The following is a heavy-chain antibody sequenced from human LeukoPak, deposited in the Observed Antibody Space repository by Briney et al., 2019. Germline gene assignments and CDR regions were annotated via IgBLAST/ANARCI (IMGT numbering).Heavy chain of an antibody. D-gene: IGHD2-2*01. CDR2: VSPSSGNT. CDR3: ARARVPAAMMVDY. CDR1: GYPFTSHN. J-gene: IGHJ4*02. V-gene: IGHV1-8*02. Sequence: GASVKVSCKTSGYPFTSHNINWVRQATGQGLEWMGWVSPSSGNTAYAQKFQGRVTMTRDTSISTAYMELSSLRSEDTAVYYCARARVPAAMMVDYWGQGTLVTVSS.